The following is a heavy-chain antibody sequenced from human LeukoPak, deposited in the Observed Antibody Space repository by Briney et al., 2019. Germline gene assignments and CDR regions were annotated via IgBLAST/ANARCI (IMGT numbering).Heavy chain of an antibody. CDR1: GYTFTSYG. J-gene: IGHJ5*02. CDR3: ARAHLREASNWFDP. V-gene: IGHV1-18*01. CDR2: ISGYNGVT. Sequence: ASVKVSCKASGYTFTSYGISWVRQAPGQGPECMGWISGYNGVTNYAEKFQGRVTMTTDTSTSTAYMELRSLRSDDTAVYYCARAHLREASNWFDPWGQGTLVTVSS.